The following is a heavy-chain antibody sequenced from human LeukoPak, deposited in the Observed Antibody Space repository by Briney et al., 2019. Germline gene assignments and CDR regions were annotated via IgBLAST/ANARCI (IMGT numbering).Heavy chain of an antibody. CDR3: ARGYYYHTSGYWGIDY. D-gene: IGHD3-22*01. Sequence: PGGSLRLSCAASGFTFSESGMHWVRQAPGKGLEWVALTWYDGGNKYYADSVKGRYTISRDNSTNTLYLPMNSLRAEDTAVYYCARGYYYHTSGYWGIDYWGQGTLVTVSS. J-gene: IGHJ4*02. CDR1: GFTFSESG. V-gene: IGHV3-33*01. CDR2: TWYDGGNK.